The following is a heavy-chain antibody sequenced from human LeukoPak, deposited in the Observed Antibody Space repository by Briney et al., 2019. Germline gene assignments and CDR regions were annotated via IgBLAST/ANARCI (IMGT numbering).Heavy chain of an antibody. D-gene: IGHD3-22*01. V-gene: IGHV4-39*01. CDR3: AILQTYYDSSAQDGFDI. Sequence: PSETLSLTCTVSGGSIISSDYYWGWIRQPPGKGLEWIGSIYYSGGTNYNASLKSRVTISVDTSRKQFSLKLSSVTAADTAVYYCAILQTYYDSSAQDGFDIWGQGTMVTVSS. CDR1: GGSIISSDYY. CDR2: IYYSGGT. J-gene: IGHJ3*02.